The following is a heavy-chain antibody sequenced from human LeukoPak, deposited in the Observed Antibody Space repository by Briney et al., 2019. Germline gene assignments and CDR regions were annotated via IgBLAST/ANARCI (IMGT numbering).Heavy chain of an antibody. CDR1: GFTVSSNY. J-gene: IGHJ4*02. CDR2: IYSGGST. D-gene: IGHD6-19*01. CDR3: ARDSNNSGCFDY. Sequence: GGSLRLSCAASGFTVSSNYMSWVRQAPGKGLEWVSVIYSGGSTYYADSVKGRFTISRDNSKNTLYLQMNSLGAEDTAVYYCARDSNNSGCFDYWGQGTLVTVSS. V-gene: IGHV3-53*01.